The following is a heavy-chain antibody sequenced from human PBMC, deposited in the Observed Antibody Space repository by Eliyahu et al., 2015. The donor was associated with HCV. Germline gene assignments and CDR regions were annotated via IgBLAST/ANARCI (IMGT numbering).Heavy chain of an antibody. CDR2: MNPNSGNT. J-gene: IGHJ4*02. CDR1: GYTFXSYD. V-gene: IGHV1-8*01. Sequence: QVQLVQSGAEVKKPGASVKVSCKASGYTFXSYDINWVRQATGQGLEWMGWMNPNSGNTGYAQKFQGRVTMTRNTSISTAYMELSSLRSEDTAVYYCARGRAPITMVREIPHFDLWGQGTLVTVSS. CDR3: ARGRAPITMVREIPHFDL. D-gene: IGHD3-10*01.